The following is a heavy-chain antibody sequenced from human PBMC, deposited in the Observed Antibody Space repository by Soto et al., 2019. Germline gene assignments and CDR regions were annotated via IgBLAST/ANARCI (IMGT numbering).Heavy chain of an antibody. CDR3: ARWSYLDY. Sequence: AXVSLLLSCAAYGFSFGSYALSWVRQAPGKGLEWVSTISGSDGKTFYADSVKGRFSISRDTSQNTLYLQMNSLRADDTAIYYCARWSYLDYWGQGTRVTVSS. CDR2: ISGSDGKT. V-gene: IGHV3-23*01. J-gene: IGHJ4*02. D-gene: IGHD3-10*01. CDR1: GFSFGSYA.